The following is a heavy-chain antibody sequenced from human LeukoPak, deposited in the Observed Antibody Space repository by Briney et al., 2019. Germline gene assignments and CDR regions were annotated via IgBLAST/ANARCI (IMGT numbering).Heavy chain of an antibody. CDR3: ARVKGGRGYSGYDSYYFDY. D-gene: IGHD5-12*01. J-gene: IGHJ4*02. V-gene: IGHV4-59*01. CDR1: GGSISSYY. Sequence: SETLSLTCTVSGGSISSYYWSWIRQPPGKGLEWIGYIYYSGSTNYNPSLKSRVTISVDTSKNQFSLKLSSVTAADTAVYYCARVKGGRGYSGYDSYYFDYWGQGTLVTVSS. CDR2: IYYSGST.